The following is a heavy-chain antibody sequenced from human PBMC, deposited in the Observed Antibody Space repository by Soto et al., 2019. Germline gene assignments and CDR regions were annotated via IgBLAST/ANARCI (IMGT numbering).Heavy chain of an antibody. D-gene: IGHD3-9*01. CDR2: IDVGSGAT. V-gene: IGHV1-3*01. Sequence: GASVKVSCKASGDSFTYYAMHWERQAPGQRLEWMGWIDVGSGATKYSQKFQGRVTITRDTSASTANMELSSLRSEDTAVYYCASDPQYRILTGYTYYFDFWGQGTQVTVSS. CDR1: GDSFTYYA. CDR3: ASDPQYRILTGYTYYFDF. J-gene: IGHJ4*02.